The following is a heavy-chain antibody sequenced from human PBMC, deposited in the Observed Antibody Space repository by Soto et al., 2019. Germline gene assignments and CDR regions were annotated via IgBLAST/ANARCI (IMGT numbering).Heavy chain of an antibody. V-gene: IGHV4-31*03. CDR3: ARVPGGGRVGSITPWYNFGMDV. CDR1: GGSISSGGYY. Sequence: SETLSLTCTVSGGSISSGGYYWSWIRQHPGKGLEWIGYIYYSGTTYYSPSLKSRLSISEDTSKNQFSLRLSSVTAADTAVYYCARVPGGGRVGSITPWYNFGMDVWGQGTTVTVSS. J-gene: IGHJ6*02. D-gene: IGHD3-16*01. CDR2: IYYSGTT.